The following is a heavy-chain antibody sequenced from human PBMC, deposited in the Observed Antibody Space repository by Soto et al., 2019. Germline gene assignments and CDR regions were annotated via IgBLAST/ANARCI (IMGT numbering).Heavy chain of an antibody. V-gene: IGHV3-73*01. Sequence: GGSLRLSCAASGFTFSSYSMNWVRQAPGKGLEWVGRIRSKANSYATAYAASVKGRFTISRDDSKNTAYLQMNSLKTEDTAVYYCTRLGSLGDIWGQGTMVTVSS. J-gene: IGHJ3*02. CDR1: GFTFSSYS. CDR3: TRLGSLGDI. D-gene: IGHD3-16*01. CDR2: IRSKANSYAT.